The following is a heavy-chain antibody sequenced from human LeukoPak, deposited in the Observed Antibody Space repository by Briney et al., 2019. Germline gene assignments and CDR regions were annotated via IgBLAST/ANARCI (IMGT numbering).Heavy chain of an antibody. Sequence: GGSLRLSCAASGFTFSDHFLDWVRQAPGKGLEWVARTRNKTRSYTTEYAASVNGRFTISRDDSKNSLFLHMNSLKTEDTAVYFCARVSYDSSGYPYFHYWGQGTLVTVSS. D-gene: IGHD3-22*01. CDR3: ARVSYDSSGYPYFHY. CDR1: GFTFSDHF. V-gene: IGHV3-72*01. CDR2: TRNKTRSYTT. J-gene: IGHJ4*02.